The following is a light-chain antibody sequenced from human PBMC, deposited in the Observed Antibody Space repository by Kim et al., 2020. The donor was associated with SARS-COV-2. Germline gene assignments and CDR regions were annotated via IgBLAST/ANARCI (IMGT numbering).Light chain of an antibody. J-gene: IGLJ3*02. CDR1: SSNIGFDY. CDR2: RNS. CDR3: AAWDDSLNVWV. V-gene: IGLV1-47*01. Sequence: ELTQPPSASGTPGQRVTISCSGSSSNIGFDYIYWYQQIPGTAPELLIYRNSLRPSGVPDRFSGSKSGTSASLAIRGLRSEDEAHYYCAAWDDSLNVWVFGGGTQQTVL.